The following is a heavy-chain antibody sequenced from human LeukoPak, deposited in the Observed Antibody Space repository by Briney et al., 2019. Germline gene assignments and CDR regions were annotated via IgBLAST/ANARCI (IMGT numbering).Heavy chain of an antibody. CDR1: GYSFASYY. J-gene: IGHJ4*02. V-gene: IGHV1-46*01. D-gene: IGHD3-22*01. CDR3: ARVGVYYYDSSGYYGY. CDR2: INPSGGST. Sequence: VASVKVSCKASGYSFASYYMHWVRQAPGQGLEWMGIINPSGGSTSYAQKFQGRVTMTRDMSTSTVYMELSSLRSEDTAVYYCARVGVYYYDSSGYYGYWGQGTLVTVSS.